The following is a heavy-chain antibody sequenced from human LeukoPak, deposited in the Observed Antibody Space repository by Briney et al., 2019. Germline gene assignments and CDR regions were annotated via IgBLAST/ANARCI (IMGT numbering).Heavy chain of an antibody. CDR3: ARDSVVVAANYYYYYMDV. V-gene: IGHV4-4*07. CDR2: IYTSGST. Sequence: SETLSLTCTVSGGSISSYYWSWIRQPAGKGLEWIGRIYTSGSTNYNPSLKNRVTTSVDTSKNQFSLKLSSVTAADTAVYYCARDSVVVAANYYYYYMDVWGKGTTVTISS. J-gene: IGHJ6*03. CDR1: GGSISSYY. D-gene: IGHD2-15*01.